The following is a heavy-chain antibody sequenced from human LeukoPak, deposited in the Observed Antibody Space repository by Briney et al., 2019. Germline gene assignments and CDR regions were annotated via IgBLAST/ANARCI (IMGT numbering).Heavy chain of an antibody. J-gene: IGHJ6*03. CDR3: ARTVLLSLYYYYYMDV. D-gene: IGHD3-10*01. CDR1: GYTFTSYG. Sequence: ASVKVSCKASGYTFTSYGISWVRQAPGQGLEWMGWISAYNGNTNYAQKLQGRVTMTTDTSTSTAYMELRSLRSDDTAVYYCARTVLLSLYYYYYMDVWGKGTTVTISS. CDR2: ISAYNGNT. V-gene: IGHV1-18*01.